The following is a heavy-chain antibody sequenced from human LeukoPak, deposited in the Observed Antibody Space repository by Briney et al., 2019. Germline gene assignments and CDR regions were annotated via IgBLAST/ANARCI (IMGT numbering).Heavy chain of an antibody. J-gene: IGHJ5*02. CDR1: GGSISSYY. CDR2: IYYSGST. V-gene: IGHV4-59*01. CDR3: ARESVLLWFGERFWFDP. Sequence: SETLSLTCTVSGGSISSYYWSWIRQPPGKGLEWIGYIYYSGSTNYNPSLKSRVTISVDTSKNQFSLKLSSVTAADTAVYYCARESVLLWFGERFWFDPWGQGTLVTVSS. D-gene: IGHD3-10*01.